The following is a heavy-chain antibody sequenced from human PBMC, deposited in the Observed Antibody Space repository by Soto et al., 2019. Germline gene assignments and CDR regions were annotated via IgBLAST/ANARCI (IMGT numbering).Heavy chain of an antibody. V-gene: IGHV1-18*01. J-gene: IGHJ6*02. Sequence: QVQLVQSGAEVKKPGASVKVSCKASGYTFTSYGIIWVRQAPGQGLEWMGWISAYNGNTNYAQKLQGRVTMTTDTYRSTAYMERRSVRSDDTAVYYCARDAWGLPYYYGMAVWGQGTTVTVSS. CDR3: ARDAWGLPYYYGMAV. CDR2: ISAYNGNT. CDR1: GYTFTSYG. D-gene: IGHD1-26*01.